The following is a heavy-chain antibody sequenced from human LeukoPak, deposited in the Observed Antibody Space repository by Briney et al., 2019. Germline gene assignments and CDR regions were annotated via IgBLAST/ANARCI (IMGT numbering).Heavy chain of an antibody. J-gene: IGHJ5*02. CDR2: ISAYNGYT. D-gene: IGHD5-24*01. V-gene: IGHV1-18*01. Sequence: ASVKVSCKASGYTFTSYGISWVRQAPGQGLEWMGWISAYNGYTKFAQNLQGRVAMTTDTSTSTAYMELRSLRSDDTAVYYCARESRTVEMGTSIHGHWFDPWGQGTLVTVSS. CDR1: GYTFTSYG. CDR3: ARESRTVEMGTSIHGHWFDP.